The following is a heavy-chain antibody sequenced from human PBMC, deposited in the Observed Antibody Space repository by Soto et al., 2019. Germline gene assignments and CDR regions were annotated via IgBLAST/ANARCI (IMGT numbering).Heavy chain of an antibody. CDR1: GYTFTSYG. J-gene: IGHJ5*02. V-gene: IGHV1-18*01. CDR3: ARKRYYYDSSGYYVNWFDP. CDR2: ISAYNGNT. D-gene: IGHD3-22*01. Sequence: GASVKVSCKASGYTFTSYGISWVRQAPGQGLEWMGWISAYNGNTNYAQKLQGRVTMTTDTSTSTAYMELRSLRSDDTAVYYCARKRYYYDSSGYYVNWFDPWGQGTLVTVSS.